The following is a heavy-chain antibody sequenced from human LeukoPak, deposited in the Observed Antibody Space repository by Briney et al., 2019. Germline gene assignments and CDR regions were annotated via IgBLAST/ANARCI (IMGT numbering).Heavy chain of an antibody. J-gene: IGHJ4*02. CDR3: ARGESGGYYFYFDY. CDR2: IIPILGIA. D-gene: IGHD3-22*01. Sequence: ASVKFSCKASGGTFSSYAIRWVRQAPGQGLEWMGRIIPILGIANYAQKFQGRVTITADKSTSTAYMELSSLRSEDTAVYYCARGESGGYYFYFDYWGQGTLVTVSS. V-gene: IGHV1-69*04. CDR1: GGTFSSYA.